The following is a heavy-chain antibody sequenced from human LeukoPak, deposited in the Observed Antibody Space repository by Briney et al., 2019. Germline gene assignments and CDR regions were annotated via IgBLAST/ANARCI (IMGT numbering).Heavy chain of an antibody. D-gene: IGHD1-20*01. V-gene: IGHV3-11*01. CDR2: ITSSGTAI. Sequence: GSLRLSCSASGFSFSDYYMSWIRQAPGKGLEWISYITSSGTAIYYADSVRGRFTISRDNVKNSLYLQMDSLRDEDTAVYYCASDIAGTSGDYWGQGTLVSVSS. CDR1: GFSFSDYY. CDR3: ASDIAGTSGDY. J-gene: IGHJ4*02.